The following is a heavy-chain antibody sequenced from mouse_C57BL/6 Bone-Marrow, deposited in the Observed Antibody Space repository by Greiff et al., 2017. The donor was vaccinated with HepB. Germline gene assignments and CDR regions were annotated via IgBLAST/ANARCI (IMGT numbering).Heavy chain of an antibody. CDR1: GFTLSDYY. J-gene: IGHJ2*01. CDR3: AREGAKGYFDY. Sequence: EVKVVESEGGLVQPGSSMKLSCTASGFTLSDYYMAGVRQVPEKGLEWVANINYDGSSTYYLDSLKSRFIISRDNAKNILYLQMSSLKSEDTATYYCAREGAKGYFDYWGQGTTLTVSS. CDR2: INYDGSST. V-gene: IGHV5-16*01.